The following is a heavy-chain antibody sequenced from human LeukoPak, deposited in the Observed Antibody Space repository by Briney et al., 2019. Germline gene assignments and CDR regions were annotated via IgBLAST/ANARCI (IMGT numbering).Heavy chain of an antibody. Sequence: SVKVSCKASGGTFSSYAISWVRQAPGQGLEWMGGIIPIFGTANYAQKFQGRVTITADKSPSTACMELSSLRSGDTAVYYCARGRYFDFYAAFDYWGQGTLVTVSS. CDR1: GGTFSSYA. J-gene: IGHJ4*02. D-gene: IGHD3-9*01. CDR3: ARGRYFDFYAAFDY. V-gene: IGHV1-69*06. CDR2: IIPIFGTA.